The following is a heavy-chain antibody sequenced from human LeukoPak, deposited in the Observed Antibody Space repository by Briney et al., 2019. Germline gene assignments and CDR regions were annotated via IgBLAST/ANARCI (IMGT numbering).Heavy chain of an antibody. CDR1: VYSFTSYW. J-gene: IGHJ3*02. D-gene: IGHD3-22*01. CDR3: ARHGYYDSSGYYLGAFDI. Sequence: GESLKISCKCSVYSFTSYWIGWVRQMPGKGLEWMGIIYPGDSDTRYSPSFQGQVTISADKSISTAYLQWSSLKASDTAMYYCARHGYYDSSGYYLGAFDIWGQGTMVTVSS. CDR2: IYPGDSDT. V-gene: IGHV5-51*01.